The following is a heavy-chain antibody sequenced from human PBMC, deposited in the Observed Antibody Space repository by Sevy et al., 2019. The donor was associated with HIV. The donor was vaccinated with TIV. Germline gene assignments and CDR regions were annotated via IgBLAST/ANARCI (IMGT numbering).Heavy chain of an antibody. D-gene: IGHD2-2*01. Sequence: GGSLRLSCAASGFTFSSYSMNWVRQAPGKGLEWVSSISSSSSYIYYADSVKGRFTNSRDNAKNSLYLQMNSLRAEDTAVYYCARGGIACSSTSCLIDYWGQGTLVTVSS. V-gene: IGHV3-21*01. J-gene: IGHJ4*02. CDR2: ISSSSSYI. CDR1: GFTFSSYS. CDR3: ARGGIACSSTSCLIDY.